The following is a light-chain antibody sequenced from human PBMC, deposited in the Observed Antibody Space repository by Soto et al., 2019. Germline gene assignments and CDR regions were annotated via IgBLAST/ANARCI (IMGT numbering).Light chain of an antibody. J-gene: IGKJ1*01. CDR2: AAS. Sequence: AIRMTQSPSSFSASTGDRVTITCRASQGISSYLAWYQQKPGKAPKLLIYAASTLQSGVPSRFSGSGSGTDFTLTISCLQSEDFATYYCQQYCSYPRTFGQGTKV. CDR1: QGISSY. V-gene: IGKV1-8*01. CDR3: QQYCSYPRT.